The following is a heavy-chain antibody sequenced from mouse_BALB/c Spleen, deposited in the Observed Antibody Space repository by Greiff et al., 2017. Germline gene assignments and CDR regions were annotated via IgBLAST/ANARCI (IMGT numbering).Heavy chain of an antibody. CDR3: ARGGNYEAWFAY. V-gene: IGHV5-4*02. Sequence: EVKVVESGGGLVKPGGSLKLSCAASGFTFSDYYMYWVRQTPEKRLECVATISDGGSYTYYPDSVKGRFTISRDNAKNNLYLQMSSLKSEDTAMYYCARGGNYEAWFAYWGQGTLVTVSA. CDR1: GFTFSDYY. J-gene: IGHJ3*01. D-gene: IGHD2-1*01. CDR2: ISDGGSYT.